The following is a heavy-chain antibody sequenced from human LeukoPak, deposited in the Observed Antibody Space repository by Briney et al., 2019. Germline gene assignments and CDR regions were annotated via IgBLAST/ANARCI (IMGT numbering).Heavy chain of an antibody. CDR2: INWNGGST. V-gene: IGHV3-20*04. Sequence: AGGSLRLSCAASGFAFDDYGMSWVRQAPGKGLEWVSGINWNGGSTAYADSVKGRFTISRDNAKNSLYLQMSSPRAEDTALYYCARDYDSGGYYYGGGAYWGQGTLVTVSS. D-gene: IGHD3-22*01. J-gene: IGHJ4*02. CDR1: GFAFDDYG. CDR3: ARDYDSGGYYYGGGAY.